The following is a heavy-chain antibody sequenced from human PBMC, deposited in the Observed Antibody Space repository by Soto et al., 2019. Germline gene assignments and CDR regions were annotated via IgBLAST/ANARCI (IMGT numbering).Heavy chain of an antibody. J-gene: IGHJ4*02. CDR3: TTVFAY. CDR2: IDGVGTGT. D-gene: IGHD3-3*02. Sequence: PGGSLRLSFAASGFTFTNYWMHWVRQVPGKGLVWVSRIDGVGTGTSYSDSVRGRFTISRDNAENTLYLQMNSLRAEDTAVYCCTTVFAYWGQGTLVNVSS. V-gene: IGHV3-74*01. CDR1: GFTFTNYW.